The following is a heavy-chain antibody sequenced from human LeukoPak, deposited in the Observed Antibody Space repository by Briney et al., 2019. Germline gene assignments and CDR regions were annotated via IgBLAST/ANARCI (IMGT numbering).Heavy chain of an antibody. V-gene: IGHV4-59*08. Sequence: PSETLSLTCTVSGGSISSYYWSWIRQPPGKGLEWIGYISDSGSTKYNPSLKSRVTISLDTSKNQFSLRLTSVTAADTAVYYCARQGVAGRPFDSWGQGTLVTVSP. J-gene: IGHJ4*02. CDR3: ARQGVAGRPFDS. CDR2: ISDSGST. D-gene: IGHD6-6*01. CDR1: GGSISSYY.